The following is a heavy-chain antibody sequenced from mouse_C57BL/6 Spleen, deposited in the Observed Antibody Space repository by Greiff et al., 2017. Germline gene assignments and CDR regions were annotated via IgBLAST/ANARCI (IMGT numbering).Heavy chain of an antibody. V-gene: IGHV1-55*01. CDR3: AREGLYYIDY. CDR1: GYTFTSYW. Sequence: QVQLKQPGAELVKPGASVKMSCKASGYTFTSYWITWVKQRPGQGLEWIGDIYPGSGSTYYNEKFKGKATLTVDTSSSTAYLQLSSLTSEDSAVYSCAREGLYYIDYWGQGTTLTVSS. J-gene: IGHJ2*01. CDR2: IYPGSGST.